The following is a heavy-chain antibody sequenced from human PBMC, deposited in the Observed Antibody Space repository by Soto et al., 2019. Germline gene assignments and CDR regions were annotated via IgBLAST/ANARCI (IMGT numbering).Heavy chain of an antibody. J-gene: IGHJ4*02. CDR2: IVPTVDTS. Sequence: QVQLVQSGAEVRQPASSVKVSCKTSGATFSSYAITWVRQAPGQGLEWMGGIVPTVDTSTYAQKFQGRVRXXAXQFTNTVYMERSSLRSDDTAVYYCVRVVAIPGYPDNWGQGTLVTVSS. CDR3: VRVVAIPGYPDN. CDR1: GATFSSYA. D-gene: IGHD5-12*01. V-gene: IGHV1-69*12.